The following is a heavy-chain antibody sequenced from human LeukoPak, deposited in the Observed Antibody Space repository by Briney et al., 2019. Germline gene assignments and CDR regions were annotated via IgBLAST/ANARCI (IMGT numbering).Heavy chain of an antibody. CDR3: ARSVTGTYYYYYYYMDV. V-gene: IGHV3-7*01. Sequence: GGSLRLSCAASGFTFSSYWMSWVRQAPGKGLEWVANIKQDGSDKYYVDSVNGRFTISRDNAKNSLYLQMNSLRAEDTAVYYCARSVTGTYYYYYYYMDVWGKGTTVTVSS. CDR2: IKQDGSDK. J-gene: IGHJ6*03. D-gene: IGHD1-7*01. CDR1: GFTFSSYW.